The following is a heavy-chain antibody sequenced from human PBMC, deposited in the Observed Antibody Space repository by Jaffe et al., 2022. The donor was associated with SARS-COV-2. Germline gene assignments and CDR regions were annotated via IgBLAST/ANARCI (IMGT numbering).Heavy chain of an antibody. Sequence: QVQLVQSGAEVKKPGASVKVSCKASGYTFTSYGISWVRQAPGQGLEWMGWISAYNGNTNYAQKLQGRVTMTTDTSTSTAYMELRSLRSDDTAVYYCAREVYYDSSGYPDAFDIWGQGTMVTVSS. CDR2: ISAYNGNT. D-gene: IGHD3-22*01. CDR1: GYTFTSYG. V-gene: IGHV1-18*01. J-gene: IGHJ3*02. CDR3: AREVYYDSSGYPDAFDI.